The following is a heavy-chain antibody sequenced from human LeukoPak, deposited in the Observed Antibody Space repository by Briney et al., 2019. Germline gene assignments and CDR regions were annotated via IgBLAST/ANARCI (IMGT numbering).Heavy chain of an antibody. CDR2: ISYDGSNK. J-gene: IGHJ4*02. Sequence: GGSLRLSCAAFGFTFSSYGMHWVRQAPGKGLEWVAVISYDGSNKYYADSVKDRFTISRDNSKNTLYLQMNSLRAEDTAVYYCAEEGGDYDGGFLDYWGQGTLVTVSS. CDR1: GFTFSSYG. D-gene: IGHD4-17*01. CDR3: AEEGGDYDGGFLDY. V-gene: IGHV3-30*18.